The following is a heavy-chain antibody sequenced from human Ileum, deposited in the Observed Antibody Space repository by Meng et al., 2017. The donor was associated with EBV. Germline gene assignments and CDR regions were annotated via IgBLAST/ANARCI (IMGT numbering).Heavy chain of an antibody. CDR2: IYYSGNT. D-gene: IGHD1-14*01. V-gene: IGHV4-30-4*01. CDR3: ARSLTTPYYFDD. CDR1: GDSISSGGYF. J-gene: IGHJ4*02. Sequence: QVQASGPGMVKPSQTLSLTCTVFGDSISSGGYFWSWIRQPPGKSLEWIGYIYYSGNTYYKPSLKSRVTMSVDTSKNQFSLKLSSVTAADTAVYYCARSLTTPYYFDDWGQGTLVTVSS.